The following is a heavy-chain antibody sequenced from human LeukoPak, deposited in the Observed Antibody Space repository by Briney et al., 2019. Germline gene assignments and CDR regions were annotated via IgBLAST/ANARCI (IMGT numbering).Heavy chain of an antibody. Sequence: PGGSLRLXCAASGFTFSSYAMSWVRQAPGKGLEWVSAISGSGGSTYYADSVKGRFTISRDNSKNTLYLQMNGLRAEDTAVYYCAKDPHFGVVIIPHFDYWGQGTLVTVSS. CDR1: GFTFSSYA. J-gene: IGHJ4*02. V-gene: IGHV3-23*01. CDR2: ISGSGGST. CDR3: AKDPHFGVVIIPHFDY. D-gene: IGHD3-3*01.